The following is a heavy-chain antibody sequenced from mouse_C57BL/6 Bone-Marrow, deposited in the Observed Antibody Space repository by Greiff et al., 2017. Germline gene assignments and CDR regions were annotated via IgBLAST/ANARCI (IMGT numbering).Heavy chain of an antibody. D-gene: IGHD1-1*01. Sequence: VQLQQPGAELVMPGASVKLSCKASGYTFTSYWMHWVKQRPGQGLEWIGEIDPSDSSTNYNQKFKGKSTLTVDKSSSTAYMQLSSLTSEDSAVYYCARGVYYGSSWYFDVWGTGTTVTVSS. CDR3: ARGVYYGSSWYFDV. CDR1: GYTFTSYW. V-gene: IGHV1-69*01. CDR2: IDPSDSST. J-gene: IGHJ1*03.